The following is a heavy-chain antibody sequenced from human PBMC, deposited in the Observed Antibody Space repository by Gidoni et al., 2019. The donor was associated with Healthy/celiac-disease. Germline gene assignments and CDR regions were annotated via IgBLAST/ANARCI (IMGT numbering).Heavy chain of an antibody. D-gene: IGHD3-22*01. Sequence: QVQLQESGPGLVKPSQTLSLTCPVSGGSISSGSYYWSWIRQPAGKGLEWIGRIYTSGSTNYNPSLKSRVTISVDTSKNQFSLKLSSVTAADTAVYYCARTSSGYYSYYFDYWGQGTLVTVSS. CDR1: GGSISSGSYY. V-gene: IGHV4-61*02. J-gene: IGHJ4*02. CDR3: ARTSSGYYSYYFDY. CDR2: IYTSGST.